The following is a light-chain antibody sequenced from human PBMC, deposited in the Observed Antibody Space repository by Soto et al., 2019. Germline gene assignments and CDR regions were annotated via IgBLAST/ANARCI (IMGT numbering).Light chain of an antibody. CDR1: QSVSSSY. CDR3: QQYGSSPPWT. V-gene: IGKV3-20*01. CDR2: GAS. J-gene: IGKJ1*01. Sequence: EIVLTQSPGTLSLSPGERATLSCRASQSVSSSYLAWYQQKPGQAPRLLIYGASSRATGIPDRFSGSGSVTDFTLTISRLEPEDFAVYYCQQYGSSPPWTFGQGTQVEIK.